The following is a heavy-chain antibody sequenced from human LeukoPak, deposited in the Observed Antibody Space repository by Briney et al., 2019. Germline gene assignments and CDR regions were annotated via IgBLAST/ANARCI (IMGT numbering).Heavy chain of an antibody. CDR1: GGSISNHY. D-gene: IGHD5-24*01. V-gene: IGHV4-59*08. CDR3: ARHPPRANNGYAFDI. J-gene: IGHJ3*02. Sequence: PSETLSPTCTVSGGSISNHYWSWIRQPPGKGLEWIGYIFYSGSTNYNPSLKSRVTISVDASKNQLSLSLSSVTAADTAVYYCARHPPRANNGYAFDIWGQGTVVTVSS. CDR2: IFYSGST.